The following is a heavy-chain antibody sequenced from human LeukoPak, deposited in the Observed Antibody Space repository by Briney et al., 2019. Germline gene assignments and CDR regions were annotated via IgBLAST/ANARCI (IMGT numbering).Heavy chain of an antibody. Sequence: SETLSLTCTVSGDFISSVGYYWGWIRQPPGKGLECIGSIYYSGSTYYNPSLKSRVTISVDTSKNHFSLKLTSATAADTAVYYCARIRGYSYGYVDYWGQGTLVTVSS. CDR2: IYYSGST. V-gene: IGHV4-39*07. CDR1: GDFISSVGYY. J-gene: IGHJ4*02. D-gene: IGHD5-18*01. CDR3: ARIRGYSYGYVDY.